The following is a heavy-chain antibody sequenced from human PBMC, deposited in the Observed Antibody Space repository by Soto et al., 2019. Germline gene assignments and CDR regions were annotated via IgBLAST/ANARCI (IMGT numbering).Heavy chain of an antibody. J-gene: IGHJ6*02. CDR2: IITIFCTA. Sequence: QVQAVQSGAEVKKPGSSVKVSCKASGGTFRSYVISWVRQAPGQGLEWMGRIITIFCTADYAQKFQGRVTITADETTSTGYMERSRLRSEDTAVYYCASESGRTRGMDVWGQGTKITVYS. CDR1: GGTFRSYV. CDR3: ASESGRTRGMDV. D-gene: IGHD2-8*01. V-gene: IGHV1-69*18.